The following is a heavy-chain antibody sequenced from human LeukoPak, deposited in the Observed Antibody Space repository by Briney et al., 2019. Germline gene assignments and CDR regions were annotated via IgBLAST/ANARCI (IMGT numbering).Heavy chain of an antibody. V-gene: IGHV1-46*01. Sequence: ASVKVSCKASGYTFTGYYMHWVRQAPGRGLEWMGIINPSGGSTSYAQKFQGRVTMTRDTSTSTVYMELSSLRSEDTAVYYCARVTYYDSSGYFYFDYWGQGTLVTVSS. J-gene: IGHJ4*02. CDR3: ARVTYYDSSGYFYFDY. D-gene: IGHD3-22*01. CDR1: GYTFTGYY. CDR2: INPSGGST.